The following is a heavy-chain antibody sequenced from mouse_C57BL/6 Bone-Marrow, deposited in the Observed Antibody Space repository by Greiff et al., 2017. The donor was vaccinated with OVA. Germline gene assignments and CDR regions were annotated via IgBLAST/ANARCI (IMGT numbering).Heavy chain of an antibody. CDR2: IHPSDSDT. Sequence: QVQLKQPGAELVKPGASVKVSCKASGYTFTSYWMHWVKQRPGQGLEWIGRIHPSDSDTNYNQKFKGKATLTVDKSSSTAYMQLSSLTSEDSAVYYCAQIYYDYDGAMDYWGQGTSVTVSS. J-gene: IGHJ4*01. D-gene: IGHD2-4*01. CDR3: AQIYYDYDGAMDY. V-gene: IGHV1-74*01. CDR1: GYTFTSYW.